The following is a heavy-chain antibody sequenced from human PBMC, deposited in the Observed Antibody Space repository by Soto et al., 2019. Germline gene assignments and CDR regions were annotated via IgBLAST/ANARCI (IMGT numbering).Heavy chain of an antibody. Sequence: EVQLVESGGGVVRPGGSLRLSCAASGFTFDDYGMSWVRQAPGKGLEWVSGINWNGGSTGYADSVKGRFTISRDNAKNSLYLQMNSLRAEDTALYYCARDGRDDSSGYYFYYFDYWGQGTLVTVSS. CDR3: ARDGRDDSSGYYFYYFDY. CDR2: INWNGGST. J-gene: IGHJ4*02. V-gene: IGHV3-20*04. CDR1: GFTFDDYG. D-gene: IGHD3-22*01.